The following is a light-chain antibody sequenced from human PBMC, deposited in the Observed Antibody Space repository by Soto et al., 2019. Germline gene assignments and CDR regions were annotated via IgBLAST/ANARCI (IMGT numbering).Light chain of an antibody. CDR1: SSDVGGYNY. CDR3: SSYTSSSFYV. V-gene: IGLV2-14*01. Sequence: QSVLTQPASVSGSPGQSITISCTGTSSDVGGYNYVSWYQQHPGKAPKLMIYDVSNRPSGVSNRFSGSKSGNTASLTISGLQEEDDADYYCSSYTSSSFYVFGTGTKLTVL. CDR2: DVS. J-gene: IGLJ1*01.